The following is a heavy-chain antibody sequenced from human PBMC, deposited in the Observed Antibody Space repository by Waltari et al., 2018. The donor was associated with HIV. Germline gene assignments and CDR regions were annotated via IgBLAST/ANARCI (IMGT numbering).Heavy chain of an antibody. CDR3: ARGPAVADFDY. Sequence: EVQLLQSGAEVKKPGDSLKISCEASGYSFTTYWIGWVRQMPGKGLEWMGLIYPGDSDTRYSPSFQGQVTISADKSISTAYLQWSSLKASDTAMYYCARGPAVADFDYWGQGTLVTVSS. CDR2: IYPGDSDT. D-gene: IGHD6-19*01. CDR1: GYSFTTYW. J-gene: IGHJ4*02. V-gene: IGHV5-51*03.